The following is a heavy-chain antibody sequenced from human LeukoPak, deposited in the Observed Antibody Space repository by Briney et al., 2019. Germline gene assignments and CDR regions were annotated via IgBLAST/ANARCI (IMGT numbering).Heavy chain of an antibody. CDR2: IYYSGST. V-gene: IGHV4-59*08. J-gene: IGHJ3*02. CDR3: ARREPYYDIWTGYTRDAFDI. CDR1: GGSISSYY. D-gene: IGHD3-9*01. Sequence: SETLSLTCTVSGGSISSYYWSWIRQPPGKGLEWIGYIYYSGSTNYNPSLKSRVTISVDTSKNQFSLKLSSVTAADTAVYYCARREPYYDIWTGYTRDAFDIWGQETMVTVSS.